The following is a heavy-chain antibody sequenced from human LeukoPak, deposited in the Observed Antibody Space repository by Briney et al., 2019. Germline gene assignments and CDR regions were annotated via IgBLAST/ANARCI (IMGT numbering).Heavy chain of an antibody. Sequence: SVNVSRKVSGYTLTELSMHWVRQAPGKGREWMGGFDPEDGETIYAQKFQGRVTMTEDTSTDTDYMELSSLRSEDTAVYDCATAPTDALRFLEWSYAFDIWGQGTMVTVSS. V-gene: IGHV1-24*01. CDR3: ATAPTDALRFLEWSYAFDI. J-gene: IGHJ3*02. CDR1: GYTLTELS. D-gene: IGHD3-3*01. CDR2: FDPEDGET.